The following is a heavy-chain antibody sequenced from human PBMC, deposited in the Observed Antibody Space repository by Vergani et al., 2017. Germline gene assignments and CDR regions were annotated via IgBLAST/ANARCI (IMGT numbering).Heavy chain of an antibody. CDR1: GFTFSSYG. CDR2: IWYDGSNK. CDR3: AKVSSDFWSGQGAFDI. Sequence: QVQLVESGGGVVQPGRSLRLSCAASGFTFSSYGMHWVCQAPGKGLEWVAVIWYDGSNKYYADSVKGRFTISRDNSKNTLYLQMNSLRAEDTAVYYCAKVSSDFWSGQGAFDIWGQGTMVTVSS. J-gene: IGHJ3*02. V-gene: IGHV3-33*06. D-gene: IGHD3-3*01.